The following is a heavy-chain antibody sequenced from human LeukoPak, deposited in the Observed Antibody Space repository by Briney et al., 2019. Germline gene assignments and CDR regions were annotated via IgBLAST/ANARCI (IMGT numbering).Heavy chain of an antibody. Sequence: ASVTVSCKASGYTFTSYAMNRVRQTPGQGLEWMGWINTNTGNPTYAQGFTGRFVFSLDTSVSTAYLQVSSLKAEDTAVYYRARVGYDQLPYFDYWGQGTLVTVSS. J-gene: IGHJ4*02. V-gene: IGHV7-4-1*02. CDR1: GYTFTSYA. D-gene: IGHD2-2*01. CDR3: ARVGYDQLPYFDY. CDR2: INTNTGNP.